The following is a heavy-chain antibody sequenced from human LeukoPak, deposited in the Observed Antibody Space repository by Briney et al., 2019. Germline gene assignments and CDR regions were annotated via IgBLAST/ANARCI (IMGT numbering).Heavy chain of an antibody. D-gene: IGHD3-22*01. CDR1: GFSFRDHY. V-gene: IGHV3-72*01. Sequence: PGGSLRLSCGASGFSFRDHYMDWVRQPPWKGLEWVGRIRTKPKSYTTDYAASVKGRFTISRDDSKNLLYLQMNSLKTEDTAVYYCGRVGDYFDNNGYSLDAVDAWGRGTMVTVSS. CDR3: GRVGDYFDNNGYSLDAVDA. CDR2: IRTKPKSYTT. J-gene: IGHJ3*01.